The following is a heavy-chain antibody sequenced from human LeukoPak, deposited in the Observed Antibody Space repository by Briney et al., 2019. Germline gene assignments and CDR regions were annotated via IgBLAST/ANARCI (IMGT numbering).Heavy chain of an antibody. D-gene: IGHD6-13*01. CDR3: ARAVAAAGTGTDY. Sequence: GGSLRLSCAASGFTFSRSAMHWVRQVPGKGLEWVAVISYDGTNKNYAASVKGRFTISRDNSKNTLYLQMNSLRAEDTAVYYCARAVAAAGTGTDYWGQGTLVTVSS. J-gene: IGHJ4*02. V-gene: IGHV3-30*04. CDR2: ISYDGTNK. CDR1: GFTFSRSA.